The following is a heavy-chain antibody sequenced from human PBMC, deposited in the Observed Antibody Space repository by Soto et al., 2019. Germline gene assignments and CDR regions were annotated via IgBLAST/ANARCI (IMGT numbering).Heavy chain of an antibody. CDR3: ARARFGGLGASFADY. D-gene: IGHD3-9*01. Sequence: EVQLVNSGGGLVQPGGSLRLSCAASGFTVSNNYMSWVRQAPGKGLEWVSVIYRGGSTYYADSVKDRFTIYRDNSENTLYLKMRSMSAEDRAVYYCARARFGGLGASFADYWGQGTLVTVSS. CDR2: IYRGGST. V-gene: IGHV3-66*01. J-gene: IGHJ4*02. CDR1: GFTVSNNY.